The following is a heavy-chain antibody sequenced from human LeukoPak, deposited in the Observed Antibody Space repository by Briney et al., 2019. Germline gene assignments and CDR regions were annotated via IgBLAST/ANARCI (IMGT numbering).Heavy chain of an antibody. CDR2: IGIDSGST. Sequence: GSLRLSCAASGFTFSDYSMNWVRQAPGKGLKWISYIGIDSGSTNYADSVKGRFTISGDKAKNSLYLQMNSLRVEDTAVYYCARDYKYAFDNWGQGTLVTVSS. CDR3: ARDYKYAFDN. V-gene: IGHV3-48*01. D-gene: IGHD5-24*01. J-gene: IGHJ4*02. CDR1: GFTFSDYS.